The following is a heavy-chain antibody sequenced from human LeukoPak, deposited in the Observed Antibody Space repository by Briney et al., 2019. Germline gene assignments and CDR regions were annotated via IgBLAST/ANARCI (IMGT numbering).Heavy chain of an antibody. CDR1: VGSFKGYY. Sequence: PSETLSLTFALYVGSFKGYYWRWIPQSPGKRREWIGEINHSGSTNYNPSLKSRVTISVDTSKNQFSLKLSSVTAADTAVYYCARRGRIAAAKGSGYFDYWGQGTLVTVSS. V-gene: IGHV4-34*01. D-gene: IGHD6-13*01. CDR3: ARRGRIAAAKGSGYFDY. CDR2: INHSGST. J-gene: IGHJ4*02.